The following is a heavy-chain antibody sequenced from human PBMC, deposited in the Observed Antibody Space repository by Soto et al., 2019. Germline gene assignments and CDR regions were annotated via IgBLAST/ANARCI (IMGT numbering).Heavy chain of an antibody. D-gene: IGHD2-15*01. J-gene: IGHJ6*02. CDR3: ARGGGDLGYCSGGSSCYYGMDV. CDR1: DCSISTYY. V-gene: IGHV4-34*01. Sequence: WDTLSPTCTVSDCSISTYYLSWIRQPPGKALEWIGEINHSGSTNYNPCLKSRFTISVDTSKNQFSLKLSSVTAADTAVYYCARGGGDLGYCSGGSSCYYGMDVWGQGTTVTVSS. CDR2: INHSGST.